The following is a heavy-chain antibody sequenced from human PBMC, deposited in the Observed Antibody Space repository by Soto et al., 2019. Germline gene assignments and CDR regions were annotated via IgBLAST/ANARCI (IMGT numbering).Heavy chain of an antibody. D-gene: IGHD6-19*01. J-gene: IGHJ4*02. Sequence: QVQLQQWGAGLLKPSETLSLTCAVYGGSFSGYYWSWIRQPPGKGLEWIGEINHSGSNNYNPSLKSRVTMSVDTSKNQFSLKLSSVTAADTAVYYCARDPRGCDSWGLGTLVTVSS. CDR2: INHSGSN. CDR3: ARDPRGCDS. V-gene: IGHV4-34*01. CDR1: GGSFSGYY.